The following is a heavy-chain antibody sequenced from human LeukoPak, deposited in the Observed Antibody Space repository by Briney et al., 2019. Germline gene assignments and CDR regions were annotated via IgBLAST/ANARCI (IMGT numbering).Heavy chain of an antibody. CDR2: INAGNGNT. Sequence: GASVKVSCKASGYTFTSYAMHWVRQAPGQRLEWMGWINAGNGNTKYSQEFQGRVTITRDTSASTAYMELSSLRSDDTAVYYCARVGSSSSEGYYFDYWGQGTLVTVSS. CDR3: ARVGSSSSEGYYFDY. CDR1: GYTFTSYA. D-gene: IGHD6-6*01. J-gene: IGHJ4*02. V-gene: IGHV1-3*01.